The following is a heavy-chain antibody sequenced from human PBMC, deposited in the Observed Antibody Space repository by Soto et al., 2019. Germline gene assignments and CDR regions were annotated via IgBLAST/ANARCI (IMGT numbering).Heavy chain of an antibody. CDR3: AKNSAGSLAVYYYYMDV. Sequence: GGSLRLSCAASGFTFSSYGMHWVRQAPGKGLEWVAVISYDGSNKYYADSVKGRFTISRDNSKNTLYLQMNSLRAEDTAVYYCAKNSAGSLAVYYYYMDVWGKGTTVTVSS. J-gene: IGHJ6*03. V-gene: IGHV3-30*18. CDR2: ISYDGSNK. D-gene: IGHD6-19*01. CDR1: GFTFSSYG.